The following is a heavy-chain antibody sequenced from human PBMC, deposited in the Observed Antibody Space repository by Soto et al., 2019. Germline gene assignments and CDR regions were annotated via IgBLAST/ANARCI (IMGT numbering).Heavy chain of an antibody. Sequence: QVQLVESGGGLVKPGGSLRLSCAASGFTFSDYYMSWIRQAPGKGLEWVSYISSSSSYTNYADSVKGRFTISRDNAKNSLYLQMNSLRAADTAVYYRARECREFDILTGYNYWGQGTLVTVSS. D-gene: IGHD3-9*01. CDR1: GFTFSDYY. V-gene: IGHV3-11*06. CDR2: ISSSSSYT. CDR3: ARECREFDILTGYNY. J-gene: IGHJ4*02.